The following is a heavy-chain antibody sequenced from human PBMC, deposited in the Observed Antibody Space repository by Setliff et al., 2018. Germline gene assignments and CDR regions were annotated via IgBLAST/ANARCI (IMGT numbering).Heavy chain of an antibody. J-gene: IGHJ3*02. Sequence: ASVKVSCKASGYIFNTFGISWVRRAPGQGLEWIGWISPYNGDTKYAQKLQDRVTMTIDTSTSTAYVEVRSLRSDDTALYYCARDLDYQYYYDSSGRDAFDIWGQGTMVTVSS. CDR1: GYIFNTFG. CDR2: ISPYNGDT. V-gene: IGHV1-18*01. CDR3: ARDLDYQYYYDSSGRDAFDI. D-gene: IGHD3-22*01.